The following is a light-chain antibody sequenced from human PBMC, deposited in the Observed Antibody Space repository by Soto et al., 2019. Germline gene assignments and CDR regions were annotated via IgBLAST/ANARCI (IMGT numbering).Light chain of an antibody. Sequence: EIVMTQSPATLSVSPGERATLSCRARQSVSSNLARYQQKPGQAPRLLSYGASTRATGIPARFSGSGSGTEFTPTISSLQSEDFAVYYCQQYNNWPPWTFGQGTKVEIK. CDR1: QSVSSN. CDR3: QQYNNWPPWT. CDR2: GAS. J-gene: IGKJ1*01. V-gene: IGKV3-15*01.